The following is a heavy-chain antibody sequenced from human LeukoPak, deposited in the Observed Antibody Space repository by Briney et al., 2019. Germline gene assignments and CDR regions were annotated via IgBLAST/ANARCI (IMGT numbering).Heavy chain of an antibody. CDR3: ARDLGFGPMVRAVISP. D-gene: IGHD3-10*01. J-gene: IGHJ5*02. CDR1: GGSIRSYY. Sequence: PSETLSLTCTVAGGSIRSYYWSWIRQPPGKGLEWIGYIYYSGSTNYNPSLKSRVTISVDTSKNQFSLKLSSVTAADTAVYYRARDLGFGPMVRAVISPGGQGTLVTVSS. V-gene: IGHV4-59*01. CDR2: IYYSGST.